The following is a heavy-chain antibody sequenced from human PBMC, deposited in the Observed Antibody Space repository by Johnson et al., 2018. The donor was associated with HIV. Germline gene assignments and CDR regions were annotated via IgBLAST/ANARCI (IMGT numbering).Heavy chain of an antibody. D-gene: IGHD4/OR15-4a*01. CDR1: GFTFDDYG. Sequence: QVQLVESGGGVVRPVGSLRLSCAASGFTFDDYGMHWVRQAPGKGLEWVAVISYDGSNKYYADSVKGRVTISRDNSKSTLYLQMGRLRSEDTAMYYCTRKCDYAQGFDIWGRGTLVTVSS. J-gene: IGHJ3*02. CDR2: ISYDGSNK. V-gene: IGHV3-30*03. CDR3: TRKCDYAQGFDI.